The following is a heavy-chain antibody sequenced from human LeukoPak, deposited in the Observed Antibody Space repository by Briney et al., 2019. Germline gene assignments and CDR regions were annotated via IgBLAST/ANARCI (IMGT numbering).Heavy chain of an antibody. CDR3: ARGSGYYTGWSDP. Sequence: ASVKVSCKASGYTFTGYYMHWVRQAPGQGLEWMGWINPNSGGTKYAQRFQDRVSMTRDTSITTAHMELSRLRSDDTAVYYCARGSGYYTGWSDPWGQRTLVTVSS. J-gene: IGHJ5*02. CDR2: INPNSGGT. D-gene: IGHD3-3*01. V-gene: IGHV1-2*02. CDR1: GYTFTGYY.